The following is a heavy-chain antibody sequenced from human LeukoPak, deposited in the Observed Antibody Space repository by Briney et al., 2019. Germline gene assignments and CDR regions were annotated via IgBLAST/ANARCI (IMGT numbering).Heavy chain of an antibody. CDR3: AREAYDSSGYYYAFDI. J-gene: IGHJ3*02. D-gene: IGHD3-22*01. V-gene: IGHV3-11*01. CDR1: GFTFSDYY. Sequence: GGSLRLSGAASGFTFSDYYMSWIRQAPGKGLEWVSYISSSGSTIYYADSVKGRFTISRDNAKNSLYLQMNSLRAEDTAVYYCAREAYDSSGYYYAFDIWGQGTMVTVSS. CDR2: ISSSGSTI.